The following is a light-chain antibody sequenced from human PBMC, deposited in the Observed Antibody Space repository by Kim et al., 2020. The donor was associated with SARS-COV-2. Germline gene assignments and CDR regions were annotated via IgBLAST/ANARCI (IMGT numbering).Light chain of an antibody. V-gene: IGLV1-44*01. CDR2: SKY. Sequence: QSVLTQPPSASGTPGQRVTISCSGSSSNIGSNSVSWYQDVPGTAPKLVYSKYQRPSGVPDRFSGSKFGTSASLAISGVQSEDAAHYYCAAWDDSLNRWVFGGGTQLTVL. CDR3: AAWDDSLNRWV. CDR1: SSNIGSNS. J-gene: IGLJ3*02.